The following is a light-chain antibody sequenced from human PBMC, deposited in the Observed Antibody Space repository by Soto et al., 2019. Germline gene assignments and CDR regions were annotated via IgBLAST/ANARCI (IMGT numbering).Light chain of an antibody. V-gene: IGKV3-15*01. CDR2: GAS. CDR1: QSVSGN. CDR3: QQYNNWPL. Sequence: ILMTQSPSTLSVSPGERATLSCRASQSVSGNLAWYQQKPGQAPRLLIYGASTRATGIPARLSGSGSGTEFTLTISSLQSEDFAVYYCQQYNNWPLFGQGTKVDIK. J-gene: IGKJ1*01.